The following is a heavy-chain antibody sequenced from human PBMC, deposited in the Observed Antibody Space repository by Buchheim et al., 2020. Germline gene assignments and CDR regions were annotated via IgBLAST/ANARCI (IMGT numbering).Heavy chain of an antibody. Sequence: EVQLVESGGGLVQPGGSLRLSCAASGLTFTNNGLSWVRQPPGKGLEWVASVKKDGSETYYVDFGRGRFTISRDNAKNSLYLQMNSLRAEDTAVYFCARGGGWTDCWGQGA. CDR1: GLTFTNNG. CDR3: ARGGGWTDC. CDR2: VKKDGSET. V-gene: IGHV3-7*01. J-gene: IGHJ4*02. D-gene: IGHD6-19*01.